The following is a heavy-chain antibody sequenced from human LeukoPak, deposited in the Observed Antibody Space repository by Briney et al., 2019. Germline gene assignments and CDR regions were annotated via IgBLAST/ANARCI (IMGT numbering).Heavy chain of an antibody. V-gene: IGHV4-4*07. D-gene: IGHD3-22*01. CDR3: ARETYDSSGYYSLRYYFDY. Sequence: PSETLSLTCTVSGGSISSYYWSWIRQPAGKGLEWIGRIYTSGSTNYNPSLKSRVTISVDTSKNQFSLKLSSVTAADTAVYYCARETYDSSGYYSLRYYFDYWGQGTLVTVSS. J-gene: IGHJ4*02. CDR1: GGSISSYY. CDR2: IYTSGST.